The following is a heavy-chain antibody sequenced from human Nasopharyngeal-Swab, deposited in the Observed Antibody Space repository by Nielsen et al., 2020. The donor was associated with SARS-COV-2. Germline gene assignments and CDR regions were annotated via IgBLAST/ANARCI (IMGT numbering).Heavy chain of an antibody. CDR3: ARVPDYGDYEFDY. V-gene: IGHV3-11*04. D-gene: IGHD4-17*01. J-gene: IGHJ4*02. CDR1: GFTFSDYY. Sequence: GGSLRLSCAASGFTFSDYYMSWIRQATGKGLEWVSYISSSGSTIYYADSVKGRFTISRDNAKNSLYLQMNSLRAEDTAVYYCARVPDYGDYEFDYWGQGTLVTVSS. CDR2: ISSSGSTI.